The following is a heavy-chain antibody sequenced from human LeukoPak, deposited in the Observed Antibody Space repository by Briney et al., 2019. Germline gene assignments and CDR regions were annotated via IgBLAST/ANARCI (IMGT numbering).Heavy chain of an antibody. Sequence: SETLSLTCALYGGSFGDYHWSWIRQPPGKGLEWIGYIYYSGSTNYNPSLKSRVTISVDKSKNQFSLKLSSVTAADTAVYYCARVGSGWPSYCYYYGMDVWGQGTTVTVSS. J-gene: IGHJ6*02. CDR1: GGSFGDYH. CDR2: IYYSGST. CDR3: ARVGSGWPSYCYYYGMDV. V-gene: IGHV4-59*12. D-gene: IGHD6-19*01.